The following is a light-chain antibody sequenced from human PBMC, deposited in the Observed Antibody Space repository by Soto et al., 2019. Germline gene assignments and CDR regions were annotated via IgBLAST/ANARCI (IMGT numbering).Light chain of an antibody. V-gene: IGKV3-15*01. CDR3: QQYNNLPQT. J-gene: IGKJ1*01. Sequence: EIVMTQSPGTLSVSPGERVTLSCRASQSVSSNLAWYQQKPGQAPRLLIHGASTRATGIPARFSGSGSGTEFTLTISSLQSEDFAVYHCQQYNNLPQTFGQGTKVEIK. CDR1: QSVSSN. CDR2: GAS.